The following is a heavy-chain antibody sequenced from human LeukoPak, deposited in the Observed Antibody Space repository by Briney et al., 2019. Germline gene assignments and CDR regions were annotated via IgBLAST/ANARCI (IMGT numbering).Heavy chain of an antibody. Sequence: PSETLSLTCAVYGGSFSGYYWSWIRQPPGKGLEWIGEINHSGSTNYNPSLKSRVTISVDTSKNQFSLKLSSVTAADTAVYYCARYNSGAHDDAFDIWGQGTMVTVSS. CDR2: INHSGST. J-gene: IGHJ3*02. V-gene: IGHV4-34*01. D-gene: IGHD1-20*01. CDR3: ARYNSGAHDDAFDI. CDR1: GGSFSGYY.